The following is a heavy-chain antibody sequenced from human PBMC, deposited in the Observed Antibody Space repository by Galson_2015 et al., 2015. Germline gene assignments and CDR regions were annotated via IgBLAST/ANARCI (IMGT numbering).Heavy chain of an antibody. Sequence: SLRLSCAASGFTFSSYGMHWVRQAPGKGLEWVAVISYDGSNKYYADSVKGRFTISRDNSKNTLYLQMNSLRAEDTAVYYCARDSSRGAEYFQHWGQGTLVTVSS. CDR3: ARDSSRGAEYFQH. V-gene: IGHV3-30*03. D-gene: IGHD6-13*01. CDR2: ISYDGSNK. CDR1: GFTFSSYG. J-gene: IGHJ1*01.